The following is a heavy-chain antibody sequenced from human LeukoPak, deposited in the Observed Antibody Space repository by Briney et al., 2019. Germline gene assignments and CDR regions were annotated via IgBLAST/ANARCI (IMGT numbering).Heavy chain of an antibody. CDR3: AKRSGGFSYFDY. Sequence: GGSLRLSCAASGLTFSTYAMTWVRQAPGKGLEWVSVISGSGEITYYADSVKGRFTISRDNSKNTLFLQMNSLRAEDTAVYYCAKRSGGFSYFDYWGQGTLVTVSS. D-gene: IGHD3-10*01. V-gene: IGHV3-23*01. CDR2: ISGSGEIT. J-gene: IGHJ4*02. CDR1: GLTFSTYA.